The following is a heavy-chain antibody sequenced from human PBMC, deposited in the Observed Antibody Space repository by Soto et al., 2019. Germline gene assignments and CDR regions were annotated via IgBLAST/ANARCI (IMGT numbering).Heavy chain of an antibody. V-gene: IGHV5-51*01. Sequence: GESLKISCKGAGCSFTSYGSGWVRQMPGKGLEWMGIIYTGASDTRYSPSFQGQVTISADKSISTAYLQWRSLKASDTAMYYCARRIAARPSHWGYYYYYGMDVWGQGTTVTVSS. D-gene: IGHD6-6*01. CDR1: GCSFTSYG. CDR2: IYTGASDT. CDR3: ARRIAARPSHWGYYYYYGMDV. J-gene: IGHJ6*02.